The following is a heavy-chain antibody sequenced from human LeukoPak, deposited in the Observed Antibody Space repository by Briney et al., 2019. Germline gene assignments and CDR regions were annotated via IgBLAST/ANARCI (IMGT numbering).Heavy chain of an antibody. D-gene: IGHD5-24*01. CDR1: GGSISSSSYY. CDR3: ARHSPSRDGYNYFDY. CDR2: IYYSGST. Sequence: SETLSLTCTVSGGSISSSSYYWGWIRQPPGKGLEWIGYIYYSGSTNYNPSLKSRVTISVDTSKNQFSLKLSSVTAADTAVYYCARHSPSRDGYNYFDYWGQGTLVTVSS. J-gene: IGHJ4*02. V-gene: IGHV4-61*05.